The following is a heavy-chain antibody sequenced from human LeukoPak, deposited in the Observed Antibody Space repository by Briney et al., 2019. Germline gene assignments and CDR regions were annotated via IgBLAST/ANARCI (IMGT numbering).Heavy chain of an antibody. CDR1: GGSISSYY. J-gene: IGHJ6*04. Sequence: PPETLSLTCTVSGGSISSYYWSWIRQPPGKGLEWIGYIYYSGSTNYNPSLKSRVTISVDTSKNQFSLKLSSVTAADTAVYYCARVGLYCSGGSCYSDGMDVWGKGTTVTVSS. CDR2: IYYSGST. V-gene: IGHV4-59*01. CDR3: ARVGLYCSGGSCYSDGMDV. D-gene: IGHD2-15*01.